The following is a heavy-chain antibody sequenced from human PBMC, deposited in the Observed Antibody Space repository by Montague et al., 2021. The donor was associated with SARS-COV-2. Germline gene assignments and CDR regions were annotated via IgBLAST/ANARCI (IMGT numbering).Heavy chain of an antibody. V-gene: IGHV4-59*13. CDR3: ARTEYNWNDWFDP. CDR2: IFHSGIT. J-gene: IGHJ5*02. CDR1: GGSISSYY. Sequence: SETLSLTCSVSGGSISSYYWSWTRQSPGKGLEWIGYIFHSGITDYNPSLKSRVTISVDMSKNQFSLQLNSVTAADSAVYYCARTEYNWNDWFDPWGQGTLVTVSS. D-gene: IGHD1-20*01.